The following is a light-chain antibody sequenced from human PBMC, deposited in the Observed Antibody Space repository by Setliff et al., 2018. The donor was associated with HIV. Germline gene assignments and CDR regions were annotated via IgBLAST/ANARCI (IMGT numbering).Light chain of an antibody. J-gene: IGLJ1*01. CDR1: SSNIGTNA. CDR2: DNN. V-gene: IGLV1-44*01. CDR3: AAWDATLNGFV. Sequence: QSALTQPPSASGTPGQRVTISCSGSSSNIGTNAVNWYQQLPGTAPKVLIYDNNQRPSGVPDRVSGSKSGTSASLAISRLQSDDEADYYCAAWDATLNGFVFGTGTKSPS.